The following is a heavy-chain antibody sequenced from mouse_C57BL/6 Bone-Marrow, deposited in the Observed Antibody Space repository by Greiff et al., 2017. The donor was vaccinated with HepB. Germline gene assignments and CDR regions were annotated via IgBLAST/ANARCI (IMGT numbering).Heavy chain of an antibody. D-gene: IGHD4-1*01. CDR3: ARSPLGPCFAY. J-gene: IGHJ3*01. V-gene: IGHV1-82*01. CDR1: GYAFSSSW. CDR2: IYPGDGDT. Sequence: QVQLKQSGPELVKPGASVKISCKASGYAFSSSWMNWVKQRPGKGLEWIGRIYPGDGDTNYNGKFKGKATLTADKSSSTAYMQLSSLTSEDSAVYFCARSPLGPCFAYWGQGTLVTVSA.